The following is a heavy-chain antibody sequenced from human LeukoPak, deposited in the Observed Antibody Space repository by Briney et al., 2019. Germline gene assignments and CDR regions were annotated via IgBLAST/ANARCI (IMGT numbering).Heavy chain of an antibody. CDR2: IYSGGST. CDR1: GFTVSSNY. CDR3: ARVDGPFYYYGMDV. D-gene: IGHD2-8*01. Sequence: GGSLRLSCAASGFTVSSNYMSWVRQAPGKGLEWVSVIYSGGSTYYADSVKGRFTISRDNSKNTLYLQMNSLRAEDTAVYYCARVDGPFYYYGMDVWGQGTTATVSS. V-gene: IGHV3-66*01. J-gene: IGHJ6*02.